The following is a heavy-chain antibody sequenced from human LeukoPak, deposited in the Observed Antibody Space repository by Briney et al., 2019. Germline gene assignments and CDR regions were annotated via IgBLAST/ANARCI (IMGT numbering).Heavy chain of an antibody. Sequence: GGSLGLSCAASGFTFSSYAMSWVRQAPGKGLEWVAVIWYDGTNRHYADSVKGRFTISRDNSKNTLYLQMNSMRAEDTAVYYCARDQDRAFVIWGQGTMVTVSS. J-gene: IGHJ3*02. CDR2: IWYDGTNR. V-gene: IGHV3-33*08. CDR1: GFTFSSYA. CDR3: ARDQDRAFVI.